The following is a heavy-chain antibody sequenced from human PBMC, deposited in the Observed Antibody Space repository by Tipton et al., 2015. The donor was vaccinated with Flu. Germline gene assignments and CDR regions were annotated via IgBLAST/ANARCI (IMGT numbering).Heavy chain of an antibody. D-gene: IGHD6-13*01. CDR1: GYSIGNGYY. J-gene: IGHJ4*02. Sequence: TLSLTCAVSGYSIGNGYYWGWIRQAPGKGLEWIASIYHSGTTYYNPSLKSRVTISLDTSKNQFSLKLSSVTAADTAVYYCARGGHSVPPGYITTWSDYWGLGTLVTVSS. CDR2: IYHSGTT. V-gene: IGHV4-38-2*01. CDR3: ARGGHSVPPGYITTWSDY.